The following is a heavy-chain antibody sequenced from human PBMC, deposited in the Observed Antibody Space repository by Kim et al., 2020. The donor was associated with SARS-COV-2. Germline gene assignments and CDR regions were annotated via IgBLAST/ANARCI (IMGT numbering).Heavy chain of an antibody. J-gene: IGHJ5*02. CDR2: IYYRGST. CDR1: GGSLSSSGYY. D-gene: IGHD3-22*01. CDR3: ARDYDSSGYYDT. Sequence: SETLSLTCTVSGGSLSSSGYYWSWFRQLPGKGLEWIGYIYYRGSTYYSPSLKSRLTISVDTSKNQFSLNRSSVTAADTSVYYCARDYDSSGYYDTWGQGTLVTVSS. V-gene: IGHV4-31*03.